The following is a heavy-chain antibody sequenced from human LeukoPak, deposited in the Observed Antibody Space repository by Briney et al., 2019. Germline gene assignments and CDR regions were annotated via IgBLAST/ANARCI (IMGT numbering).Heavy chain of an antibody. CDR3: ARGEHGTTWYVDY. V-gene: IGHV1-18*01. CDR1: GYTFTNYG. D-gene: IGHD6-13*01. Sequence: ASVKVSCKASGYTFTNYGISWVRQAPGQGLEWMGWISTYNGNTNYAQKLQGRVTMTTDTPTNTAYMELRSLRSDDTAVYYCARGEHGTTWYVDYWGQGTLVTVSS. J-gene: IGHJ4*02. CDR2: ISTYNGNT.